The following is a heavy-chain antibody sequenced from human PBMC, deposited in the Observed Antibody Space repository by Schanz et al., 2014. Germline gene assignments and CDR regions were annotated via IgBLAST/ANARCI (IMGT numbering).Heavy chain of an antibody. CDR2: INSDGSTT. D-gene: IGHD2-15*01. Sequence: EVQLVESGGGLVQPGGSLRLSCAASGFTFSSYWMHWVRQAPGKGLVWVSRINSDGSTTIYADSVKGRFTISRDISKNTVCLHMNSLRAEDAAVYYCARVELSVYYYAMDVWGQGTTVTVSS. V-gene: IGHV3-74*01. CDR1: GFTFSSYW. CDR3: ARVELSVYYYAMDV. J-gene: IGHJ6*02.